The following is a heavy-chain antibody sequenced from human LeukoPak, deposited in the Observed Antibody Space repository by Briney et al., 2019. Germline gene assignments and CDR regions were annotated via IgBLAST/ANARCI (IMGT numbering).Heavy chain of an antibody. J-gene: IGHJ1*01. CDR2: ISRNGRNT. D-gene: IGHD6-19*01. CDR3: ARVDSGSACAS. CDR1: GFTLSSYS. Sequence: GGSLRLSCAASGFTLSSYSMHWVRQAPGMGLEFVSAISRNGRNTYYGNSVKGRFTISRDISKNTLHLQMGSLRPEDMAVYYCARVDSGSACASWGQGILVTVSS. V-gene: IGHV3-64*01.